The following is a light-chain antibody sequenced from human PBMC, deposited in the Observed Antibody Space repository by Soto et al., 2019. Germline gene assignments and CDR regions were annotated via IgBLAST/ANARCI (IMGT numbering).Light chain of an antibody. CDR3: QQYNSYSWT. V-gene: IGKV1-5*01. CDR2: DAS. J-gene: IGKJ1*01. CDR1: QSISTG. Sequence: DIQMTQSPSTLSASVGDRVTITCRASQSISTGLAWYQQKPGKAPKVLIYDASRLESGVPSRFSGSGSGTDFTLTISSLQPADFATYYCQQYNSYSWTFGQGTKVDIK.